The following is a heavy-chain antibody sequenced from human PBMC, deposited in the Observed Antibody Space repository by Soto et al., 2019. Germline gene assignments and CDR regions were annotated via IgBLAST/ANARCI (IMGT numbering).Heavy chain of an antibody. V-gene: IGHV1-46*01. CDR1: GDTFTDYY. CDR2: VNPSGGHT. Sequence: QVQLMQSGAEVKKPGASVKVSCKASGDTFTDYYIHWVRQAPGQGLEWMGTVNPSGGHTTYAQHCLGRVTMTRDTSTSTLYMELTSRTSDYTAVYYWARGGHVVVVTAALDYWGQGTLVTVSS. D-gene: IGHD2-21*02. J-gene: IGHJ4*02. CDR3: ARGGHVVVVTAALDY.